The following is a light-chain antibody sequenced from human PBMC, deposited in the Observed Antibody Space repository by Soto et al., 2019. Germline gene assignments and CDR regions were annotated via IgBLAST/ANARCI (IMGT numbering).Light chain of an antibody. Sequence: EIVLTQSPVTLSLSPGERATLSCRASQSISSSLAWYQQKPGQAPRLLIYNAANRATGIPARFSGSGSGTDFTLTISSLEPEDFAVYYCQQRSNGPRTFGQGTKVEIK. CDR2: NAA. J-gene: IGKJ1*01. CDR3: QQRSNGPRT. CDR1: QSISSS. V-gene: IGKV3-11*01.